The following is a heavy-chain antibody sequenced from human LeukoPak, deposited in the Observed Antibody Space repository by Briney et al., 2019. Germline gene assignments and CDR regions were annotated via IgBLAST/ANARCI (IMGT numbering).Heavy chain of an antibody. CDR1: GYSISSGHY. D-gene: IGHD3-10*01. V-gene: IGHV4-38-2*02. J-gene: IGHJ4*02. Sequence: SETLSLTCTVSGYSISSGHYWGWIRQPPGKGLEWIGSIYHSGSTYYNPSLKSRVTISVDTSKNQFSLKLSSVTAADTAVYYCARVSWAAFGSYYNMFDYWGQGTLVTVSS. CDR2: IYHSGST. CDR3: ARVSWAAFGSYYNMFDY.